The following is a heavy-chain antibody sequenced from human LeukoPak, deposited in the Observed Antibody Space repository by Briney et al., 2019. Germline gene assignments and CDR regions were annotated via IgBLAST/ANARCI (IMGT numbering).Heavy chain of an antibody. D-gene: IGHD2-21*02. CDR1: GGSISSSSYY. Sequence: SETLSLTCTVSGGSISSSSYYWGWIRQPPGKGLEWIGSIYYSGSTYYNPSLKSRVTLSVDASENRFSLRLSSVTAADTAVYYCARGGRKYCAGDCYTVDYWGQGTLVTVSS. CDR2: IYYSGST. V-gene: IGHV4-39*07. CDR3: ARGGRKYCAGDCYTVDY. J-gene: IGHJ4*02.